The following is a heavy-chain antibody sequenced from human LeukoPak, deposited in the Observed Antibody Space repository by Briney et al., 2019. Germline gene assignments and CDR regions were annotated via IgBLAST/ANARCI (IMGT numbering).Heavy chain of an antibody. D-gene: IGHD3/OR15-3a*01. J-gene: IGHJ6*02. Sequence: GGSLRLSRAASGFVLSDYGIHWVRQGIGKGLDWVSGIGSAGDKYYAGSERGRFTISRENAENFVYLQMNGLRAEDTAIYYRVRAKRETSSRPWTSGMDVWGQGTAVTVSS. V-gene: IGHV3-13*01. CDR1: GFVLSDYG. CDR3: VRAKRETSSRPWTSGMDV. CDR2: IGSAGDK.